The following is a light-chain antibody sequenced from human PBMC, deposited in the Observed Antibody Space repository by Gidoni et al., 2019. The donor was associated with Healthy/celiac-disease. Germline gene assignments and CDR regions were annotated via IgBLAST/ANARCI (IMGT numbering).Light chain of an antibody. V-gene: IGLV1-47*02. CDR3: AAWDDSLSGWV. Sequence: QSVLTQPPSASGTPGQRVTIPCSGSSSNIGSNYVYWYQQLPGTAPKLLIYSNNQRPSGVPDRFSGSKSGTSASRAIRGLRSEDEADYYCAAWDDSLSGWVFGGGTKLTVL. CDR1: SSNIGSNY. J-gene: IGLJ3*02. CDR2: SNN.